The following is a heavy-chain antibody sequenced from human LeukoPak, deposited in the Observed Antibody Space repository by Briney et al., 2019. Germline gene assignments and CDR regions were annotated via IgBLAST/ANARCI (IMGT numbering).Heavy chain of an antibody. CDR3: ATTVLAAAEVYGMDV. J-gene: IGHJ6*02. Sequence: VASVTVSCKVSGYTLTELSMHWVRQAPGKGLEWMGGFDPEDGETIYAQKFQGRVTMTEDTSTDTAYMELSSLRSEDTAVYYCATTVLAAAEVYGMDVWGQGTTVTVSS. V-gene: IGHV1-24*01. CDR1: GYTLTELS. D-gene: IGHD6-13*01. CDR2: FDPEDGET.